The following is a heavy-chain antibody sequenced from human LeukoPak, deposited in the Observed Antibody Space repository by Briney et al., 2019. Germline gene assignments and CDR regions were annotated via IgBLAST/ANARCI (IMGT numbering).Heavy chain of an antibody. J-gene: IGHJ4*02. CDR1: GFTFTSSA. CDR2: ISAYNGNT. CDR3: ARDPQGSYYYDSSGLHLFDY. Sequence: ASVKVSCKASGFTFTSSAVQWVRQARGQRLEWMGWISAYNGNTNYAQKLQGRVTMTTDTSTSTAYMELRSLRSDDTAVYYCARDPQGSYYYDSSGLHLFDYWGQGTLVTVSS. V-gene: IGHV1-18*01. D-gene: IGHD3-22*01.